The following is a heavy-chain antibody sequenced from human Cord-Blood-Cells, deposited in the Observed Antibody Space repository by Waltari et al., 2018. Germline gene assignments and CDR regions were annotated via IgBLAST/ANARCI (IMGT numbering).Heavy chain of an antibody. CDR2: IWYDGSNK. Sequence: QVQLVESGGGVVQPGRSLRLSCAASGFTFSSYGMHWVRQAPGKGLEWVAVIWYDGSNKYYADSVKGRVTISRDNSKNTLYLQMNSLRAEDTAMYYCAKEGTASRSDAFDIWGQGTMVTVSS. CDR3: AKEGTASRSDAFDI. J-gene: IGHJ3*02. V-gene: IGHV3-30*18. CDR1: GFTFSSYG. D-gene: IGHD6-13*01.